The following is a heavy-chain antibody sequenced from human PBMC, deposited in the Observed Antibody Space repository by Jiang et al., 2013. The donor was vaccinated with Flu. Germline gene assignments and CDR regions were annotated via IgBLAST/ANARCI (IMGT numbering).Heavy chain of an antibody. D-gene: IGHD1-26*01. CDR2: IIPIFGTA. J-gene: IGHJ3*02. V-gene: IGHV1-69*01. CDR1: GGTFSSYA. Sequence: SGAEVKKPGSSVKASCKASGGTFSSYAISWVRQAPGQGLEWMGGIIPIFGTANYAQKFQGRVTITADESTSTAYMELSSLRSEDTAVYYCARDALNIVGAHYAFDIWGQGTMVTVSS. CDR3: ARDALNIVGAHYAFDI.